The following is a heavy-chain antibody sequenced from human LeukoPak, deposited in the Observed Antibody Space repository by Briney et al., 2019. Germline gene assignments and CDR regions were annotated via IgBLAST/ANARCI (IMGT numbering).Heavy chain of an antibody. CDR2: IYYSGST. CDR3: ARQGAVAGRGVVDY. J-gene: IGHJ4*02. CDR1: GGSISSSSYY. Sequence: SSETLSLTCTVSGGSISSSSYYWGWIRQPPGKGLEWIGSIYYSGSTYYNPSLKSRDTISVDTSKNQFSLKLNSVTAAGTTICDCARQGAVAGRGVVDYWGQGTLVTVSS. V-gene: IGHV4-39*01. D-gene: IGHD6-19*01.